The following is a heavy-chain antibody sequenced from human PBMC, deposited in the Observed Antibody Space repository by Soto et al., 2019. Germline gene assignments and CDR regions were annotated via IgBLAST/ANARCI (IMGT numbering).Heavy chain of an antibody. CDR3: SRLGGGGLSSRIEF. J-gene: IGHJ4*02. CDR2: IYPGHSHT. D-gene: IGHD3-16*01. CDR1: GYTFSNYW. Sequence: PGESLKISLQVSGYTFSNYWIAWVRQMPGKGLEWMGIIYPGHSHTRYSPSFQGQVTLSADKSINTAYLQWDSLKASDTAMYYCSRLGGGGLSSRIEFWDQGTLVTVSS. V-gene: IGHV5-51*01.